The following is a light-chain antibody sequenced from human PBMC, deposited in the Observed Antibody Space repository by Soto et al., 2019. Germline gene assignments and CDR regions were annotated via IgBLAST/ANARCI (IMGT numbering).Light chain of an antibody. CDR1: QGIGSA. CDR2: DAS. V-gene: IGKV1-13*02. Sequence: AIQLTQSPSSLSASIGERVTITCRARQGIGSALAWYQQAPGKPPKLLIFDASTLENGVPSRFSGGGSGTDFTLTISSLQPEDFASYYCLLFNTYPQAFGGGTKVEIK. J-gene: IGKJ4*01. CDR3: LLFNTYPQA.